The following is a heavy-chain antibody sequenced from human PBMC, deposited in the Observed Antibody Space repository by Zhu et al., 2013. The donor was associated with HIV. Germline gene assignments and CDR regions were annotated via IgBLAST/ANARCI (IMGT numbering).Heavy chain of an antibody. CDR2: LYSGGST. CDR3: ARGSTTGRDH. CDR1: GLNVKDNY. D-gene: IGHD4-4*01. V-gene: IGHV3-53*01. J-gene: IGHJ4*02. Sequence: VQLMESGGGLIQPGGSVRLSCLASGLNVKDNYMTWVRQAPGKRPECVSVLYSGGSTYYTRFVEGRFTISRDNSRNTLYLQLNNLRVEDTAVYYCARGSTTGRDHWGQGTLVTVSS.